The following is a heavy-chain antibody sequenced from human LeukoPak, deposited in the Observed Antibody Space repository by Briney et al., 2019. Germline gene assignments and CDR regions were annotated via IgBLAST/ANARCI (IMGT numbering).Heavy chain of an antibody. Sequence: GASVKVSCKASGYIFNDYYIHWVRQAPGKGLEWMGGFDPEDGETIYAQKFQGRVTMTEDTSTDTAYMELSSLRSEDTAVYYCATVSPMWELLFDYWGQGTLVTVSS. CDR2: FDPEDGET. D-gene: IGHD1-26*01. CDR3: ATVSPMWELLFDY. CDR1: GYIFNDYY. V-gene: IGHV1-24*01. J-gene: IGHJ4*02.